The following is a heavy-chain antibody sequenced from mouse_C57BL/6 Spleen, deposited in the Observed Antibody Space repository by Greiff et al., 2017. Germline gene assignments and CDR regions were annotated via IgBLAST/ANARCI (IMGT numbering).Heavy chain of an antibody. V-gene: IGHV1-56*01. CDR3: ARKGEAWYYDAMDY. D-gene: IGHD1-1*02. CDR2: LFPGSGST. Sequence: QVQLQQSGPELVRPGASVKISCKAPGYTFTSHWMQWVRPRPGPGLAWIGELFPGSGSTYYNEKFKGKATLTVDTSSSTAYMQLSSLTSEDSAVYFCARKGEAWYYDAMDYWGQGTSVTVSS. J-gene: IGHJ4*01. CDR1: GYTFTSHW.